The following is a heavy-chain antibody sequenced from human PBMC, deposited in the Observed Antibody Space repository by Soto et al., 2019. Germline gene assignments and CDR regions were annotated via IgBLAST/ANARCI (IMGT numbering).Heavy chain of an antibody. CDR2: INYVGRTS. CDR3: ARFRRNYFDY. CDR1: GDSMSGFY. D-gene: IGHD3-10*01. Sequence: SETLSLTCTLSGDSMSGFYRSWIRQTPGKGLEWIGYINYVGRTSYYSPSLQSRVTISLDSSKNQFSLILSSVTAADTAVYFCARFRRNYFDYWGQGTQVTVSS. V-gene: IGHV4-59*01. J-gene: IGHJ4*02.